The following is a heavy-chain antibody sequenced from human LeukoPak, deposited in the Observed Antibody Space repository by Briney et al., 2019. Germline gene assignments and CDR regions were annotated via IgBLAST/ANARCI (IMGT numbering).Heavy chain of an antibody. V-gene: IGHV1-8*01. CDR3: ARPPSSGGYYYYYGMDV. J-gene: IGHJ6*02. CDR1: GYTFTGYD. D-gene: IGHD6-25*01. CDR2: MNPNSGNT. Sequence: ASVKVSCKASGYTFTGYDINWVRQATGQGLEWMGWMNPNSGNTGYAQKFQGRVTMTRDTSISTAYMELSSLRSEDTAVYYCARPPSSGGYYYYYGMDVWGQGTTVTVSS.